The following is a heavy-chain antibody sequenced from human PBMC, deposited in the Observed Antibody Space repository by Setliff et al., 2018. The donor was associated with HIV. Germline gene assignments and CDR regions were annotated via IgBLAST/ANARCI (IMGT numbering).Heavy chain of an antibody. D-gene: IGHD3-16*01. CDR2: IFSSGRS. J-gene: IGHJ4*02. Sequence: SETLSLTCTVSGGSLSGRSWSWIRQPPGKGLEWIGYIFSSGRSNYNPSLRSRVTLSVDTSKNQFSLQLTSVTAADTAVYYCVNPSGAMGDFDSWGQGTLVTAPQ. CDR1: GGSLSGRS. V-gene: IGHV4-4*09. CDR3: VNPSGAMGDFDS.